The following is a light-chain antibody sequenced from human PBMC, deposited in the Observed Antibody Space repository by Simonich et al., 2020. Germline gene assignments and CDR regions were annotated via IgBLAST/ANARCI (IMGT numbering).Light chain of an antibody. J-gene: IGKJ4*01. V-gene: IGKV3-15*01. Sequence: EIVMTQSPATLSVSPGERATLSCRASQSVSSNLAWYQQKPGKAPRLLIYGASTRATAIPARFSGSGSGTEFTLTISSLQSEDFAVYCCQQYNNWPPLTFGGGTKVEIK. CDR2: GAS. CDR3: QQYNNWPPLT. CDR1: QSVSSN.